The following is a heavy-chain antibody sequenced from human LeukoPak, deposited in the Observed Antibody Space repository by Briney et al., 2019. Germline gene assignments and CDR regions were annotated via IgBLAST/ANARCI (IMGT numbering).Heavy chain of an antibody. CDR2: ITSKANNYAT. J-gene: IGHJ4*02. D-gene: IGHD3-10*01. Sequence: SGRCLKLSCAASGFMFSGSPMHWVRQASGKGLEWVGHITSKANNYATRYAASVKGGFTISRDDSTTTAYLQMNSLKTEDTAVYYCARPSQYGSGTVYYFDSWGQGTLVT. CDR3: ARPSQYGSGTVYYFDS. V-gene: IGHV3-73*01. CDR1: GFMFSGSP.